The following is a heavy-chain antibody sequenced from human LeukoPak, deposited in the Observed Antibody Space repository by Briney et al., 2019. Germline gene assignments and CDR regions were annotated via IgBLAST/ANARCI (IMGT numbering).Heavy chain of an antibody. J-gene: IGHJ4*02. CDR1: GFNFDRYT. V-gene: IGHV3-43*01. Sequence: PGGSLRLSCATSGFNFDRYTIHWVRQAPGKGLEWVSIVGRAGGTTFYSDSVRGRFTISRDSGRNSVYLQMNSLTTEDTAVYFCAKELDTMFFDYWGQGARVTVSS. CDR3: AKELDTMFFDY. D-gene: IGHD3-10*02. CDR2: VGRAGGTT.